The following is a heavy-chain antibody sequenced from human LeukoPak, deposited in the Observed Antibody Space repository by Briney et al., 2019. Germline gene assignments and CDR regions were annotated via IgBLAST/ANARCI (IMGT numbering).Heavy chain of an antibody. J-gene: IGHJ4*02. Sequence: SETLSLTCTVSGGSISSYYWSWIRQPAGKGLEWIGRIYTSGSTNYNPSLKSRVTMSVDTSKNQFSLKLCSVTAADTAVYYCARSAKGIAVAGREFDYWGQGTLVTVSS. CDR2: IYTSGST. V-gene: IGHV4-4*07. CDR1: GGSISSYY. D-gene: IGHD6-19*01. CDR3: ARSAKGIAVAGREFDY.